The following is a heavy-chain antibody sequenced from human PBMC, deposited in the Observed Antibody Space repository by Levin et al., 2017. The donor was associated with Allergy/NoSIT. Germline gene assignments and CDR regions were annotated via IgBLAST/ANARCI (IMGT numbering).Heavy chain of an antibody. CDR1: GFTFSSYW. CDR2: IKQDGSEK. Sequence: PGRSLRLSCAASGFTFSSYWMSWVRQAPGKGLEWVANIKQDGSEKYYVDSVKGRFTISRDNAKNSLYLQMNSLRAEDTAVYYCARFPGGSYEYYYGMDVWGQGTTVTVSS. D-gene: IGHD1-26*01. V-gene: IGHV3-7*01. CDR3: ARFPGGSYEYYYGMDV. J-gene: IGHJ6*02.